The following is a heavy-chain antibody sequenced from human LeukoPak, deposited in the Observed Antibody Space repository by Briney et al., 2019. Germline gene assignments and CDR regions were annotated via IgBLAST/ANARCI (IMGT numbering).Heavy chain of an antibody. V-gene: IGHV4-59*04. CDR3: AKVRRSYYYYMDV. J-gene: IGHJ6*03. CDR2: VYHSGST. Sequence: SETLSLTCTVSGGSITSYYWSWIRQPPGKGLEWIGSVYHSGSTYYNPSLKSRVTISVDTSKNQFSLKLTSVTAADTAVYYCAKVRRSYYYYMDVWGKGTTVTVSS. CDR1: GGSITSYY.